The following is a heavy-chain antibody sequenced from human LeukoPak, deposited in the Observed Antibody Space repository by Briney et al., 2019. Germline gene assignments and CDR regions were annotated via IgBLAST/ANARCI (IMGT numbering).Heavy chain of an antibody. CDR1: GFTFRTSW. V-gene: IGHV3-74*01. J-gene: IGHJ4*02. CDR2: INSDGGNT. Sequence: GGSLRLSCSASGFTFRTSWMHWVRQGPGKGLLWVAHINSDGGNTAYADSVKGRFTISRDNAKSTLYLQMNSLRAEDTAVYYCVRQPFGSGYWGQGTQVTVSS. CDR3: VRQPFGSGY. D-gene: IGHD3-10*01.